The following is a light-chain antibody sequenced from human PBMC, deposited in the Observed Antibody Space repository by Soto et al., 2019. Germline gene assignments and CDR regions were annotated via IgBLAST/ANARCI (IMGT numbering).Light chain of an antibody. CDR3: QQRSNWPWT. J-gene: IGKJ1*01. CDR2: GAS. V-gene: IGKV3D-20*02. Sequence: EIVLTQSPGTLSLSPGERATLSCRASQSVSSSYLAWYQQKPSQAPRLLIYGASSRATGIPGRFSGSGSGTDFTLTISSLEPEDFAVYYCQQRSNWPWTFGQGTKVDIK. CDR1: QSVSSSY.